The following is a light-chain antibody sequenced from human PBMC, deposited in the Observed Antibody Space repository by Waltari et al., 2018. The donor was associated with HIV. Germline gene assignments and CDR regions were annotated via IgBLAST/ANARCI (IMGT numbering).Light chain of an antibody. CDR3: QQYNNWPLT. J-gene: IGKJ4*01. Sequence: ERVMTQSPATLSVSPGERATLSCRASQSVSSNLAWYRQTPGQAPRLLIYGASTRATGIPARFSGSGSGTDFTLTIGSLQSEDFAVYYCQQYNNWPLTFGGGTTVEIK. V-gene: IGKV3-15*01. CDR1: QSVSSN. CDR2: GAS.